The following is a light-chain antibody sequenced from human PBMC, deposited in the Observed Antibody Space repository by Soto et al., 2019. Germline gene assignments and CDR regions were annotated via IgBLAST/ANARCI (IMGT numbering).Light chain of an antibody. CDR2: AAS. V-gene: IGKV1-39*01. Sequence: DIEMTESPSSLSASVGDIFTITCGSSQSTSSYLNWYQQKPGKAPKLLIYAASSLQSGVPSRFSGSGSGTDFTLTISSLQPEDFATYYCQQSYSTPPITFGQGTRLEIK. CDR3: QQSYSTPPIT. CDR1: QSTSSY. J-gene: IGKJ5*01.